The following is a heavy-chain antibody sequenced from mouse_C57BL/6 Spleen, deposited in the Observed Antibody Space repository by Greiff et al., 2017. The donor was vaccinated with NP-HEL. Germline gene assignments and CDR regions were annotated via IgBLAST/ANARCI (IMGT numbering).Heavy chain of an antibody. CDR3: ARVGDYYAMDY. CDR1: GYSFTGYY. Sequence: DVKLQESGPELVKPGASVKISCKASGYSFTGYYMNWVKQSPEKSLEWIGEINPSTDGTTYNQKFKAKATLTVDKSSSTAYMQLKSLTSEDSAVYYCARVGDYYAMDYWGQGTSVTVSS. V-gene: IGHV1-42*01. J-gene: IGHJ4*01. CDR2: INPSTDGT.